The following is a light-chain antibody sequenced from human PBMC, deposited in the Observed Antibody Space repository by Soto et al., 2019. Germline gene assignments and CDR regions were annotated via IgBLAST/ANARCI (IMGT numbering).Light chain of an antibody. Sequence: EIVLTQSPGTLSLSPGERATLACRASQSVSSINLAWYQQKPVQAPRLLIYGASSRATGIPDRFSGSGSGTDFTLTISRLEPEDFAVYYCQQYGSSPFTFGPGTKVDIK. V-gene: IGKV3-20*01. CDR1: QSVSSIN. CDR3: QQYGSSPFT. CDR2: GAS. J-gene: IGKJ3*01.